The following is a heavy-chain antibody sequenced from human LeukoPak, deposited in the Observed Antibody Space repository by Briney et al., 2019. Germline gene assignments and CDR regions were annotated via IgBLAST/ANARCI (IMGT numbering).Heavy chain of an antibody. V-gene: IGHV3-33*01. CDR2: IWYDGSNK. D-gene: IGHD2-2*01. Sequence: PGGSLRLSCAASGFTFSSYGMHWVRQAPGKGLEWVAVIWYDGSNKYYADSVKGRFTISRDNSKNTLYLQMNSLRAEDTAVYYCAREGGGYCSSTSCYGWYWGQGTLVTVSS. CDR1: GFTFSSYG. J-gene: IGHJ4*02. CDR3: AREGGGYCSSTSCYGWY.